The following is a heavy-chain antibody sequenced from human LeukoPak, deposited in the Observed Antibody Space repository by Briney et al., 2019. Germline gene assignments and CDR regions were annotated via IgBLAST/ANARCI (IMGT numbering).Heavy chain of an antibody. CDR1: GFTFGDYA. D-gene: IGHD2-2*01. CDR3: TRDPPIVVVPAAIRGRDY. V-gene: IGHV3-49*04. Sequence: PGGSLRLSCTASGFTFGDYAMSWVRQAPGKGLEWVGFIRSKAYGGTTEYAASVKARFTISRYDSKSIAYLQMNSLKTEDTAVYYCTRDPPIVVVPAAIRGRDYWGQGTLVTVSS. J-gene: IGHJ4*02. CDR2: IRSKAYGGTT.